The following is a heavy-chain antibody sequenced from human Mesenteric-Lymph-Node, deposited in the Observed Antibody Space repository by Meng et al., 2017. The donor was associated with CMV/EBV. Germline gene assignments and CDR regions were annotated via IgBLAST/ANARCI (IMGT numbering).Heavy chain of an antibody. CDR1: GFTFSRYT. D-gene: IGHD2-8*01. V-gene: IGHV3-48*04. Sequence: GESLKISCVASGFTFSRYTMNWVRQAPGQGLEWISSISSSSSTIYYAESVGGRFTVSRDNARNSLYLQMNSLRGEDTAVYYCARDEGGAQGFCTTGVCSPFDYWGQGTTVTVSS. CDR2: ISSSSSTI. J-gene: IGHJ4*03. CDR3: ARDEGGAQGFCTTGVCSPFDY.